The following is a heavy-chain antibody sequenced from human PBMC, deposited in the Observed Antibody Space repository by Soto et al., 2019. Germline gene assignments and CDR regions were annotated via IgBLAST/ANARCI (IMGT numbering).Heavy chain of an antibody. V-gene: IGHV1-2*06. Sequence: ASVKVSCKTSGYTFTAYYVHWVRQAPGQGLEWMGRINPNTGDTNYAQKFQGRVTLTRDTSISTAYMELSRLRSDDTAVYYCARALATDYWGQGTLVTVSS. CDR1: GYTFTAYY. J-gene: IGHJ4*02. CDR2: INPNTGDT. CDR3: ARALATDY.